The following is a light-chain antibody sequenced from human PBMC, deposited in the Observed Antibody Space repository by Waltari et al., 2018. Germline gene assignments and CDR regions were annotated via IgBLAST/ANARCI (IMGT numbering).Light chain of an antibody. CDR2: DAS. J-gene: IGKJ4*01. CDR3: QQRSNWPPSLT. Sequence: EIVLTQSPATLSLSPGERVTLSCRASQSVSSYLAWYQQKPGQAPRLLIYDASNGGPGIPARFSGSGSGTDFTLTISSLEPEDFAVYYCQQRSNWPPSLTFGGGTKVEI. V-gene: IGKV3-11*01. CDR1: QSVSSY.